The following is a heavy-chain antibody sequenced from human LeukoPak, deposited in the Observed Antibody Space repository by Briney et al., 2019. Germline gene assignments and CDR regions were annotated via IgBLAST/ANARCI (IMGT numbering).Heavy chain of an antibody. Sequence: SVKVSCKSSGGTFSSYAISWVRQAPGQGLEWIGRIFPIFGTANYAQKFQGRVTITTDESTSTAYMELSSLRSEDTAVYYCAREVWEDSNSPNWFDPWGQGTLVTVSS. V-gene: IGHV1-69*05. CDR1: GGTFSSYA. CDR3: AREVWEDSNSPNWFDP. D-gene: IGHD4-11*01. CDR2: IFPIFGTA. J-gene: IGHJ5*02.